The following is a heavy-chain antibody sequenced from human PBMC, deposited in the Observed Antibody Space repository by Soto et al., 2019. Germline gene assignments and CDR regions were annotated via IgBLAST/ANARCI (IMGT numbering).Heavy chain of an antibody. D-gene: IGHD3-10*01. CDR2: IKQDGSEK. CDR3: AREQGWPMVTNYYYYGMDV. V-gene: IGHV3-7*03. Sequence: GGSLRLCCAASGFTVSSYLMGWVRQAPGKGLEWVANIKQDGSEKYYVDSVKGRFTISRDNAKNSLYLQMSSLRSEDTAVYYCAREQGWPMVTNYYYYGMDVWGQGTTVTVSS. J-gene: IGHJ6*02. CDR1: GFTVSSYL.